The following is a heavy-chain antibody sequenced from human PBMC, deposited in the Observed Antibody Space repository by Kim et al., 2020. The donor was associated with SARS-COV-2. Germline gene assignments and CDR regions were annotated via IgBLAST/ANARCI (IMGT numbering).Heavy chain of an antibody. Sequence: ASVKVSCKASGYSFSSYAMHWVRQAPGQRLEWMGWINAGSGNTKYSQKFQGRVTITRDTSASTAYMELSSLRSEDTAVYYCARDFPILWEHPRDGFDIWGQGTMVTVSS. V-gene: IGHV1-3*01. CDR1: GYSFSSYA. J-gene: IGHJ3*02. D-gene: IGHD1-26*01. CDR2: INAGSGNT. CDR3: ARDFPILWEHPRDGFDI.